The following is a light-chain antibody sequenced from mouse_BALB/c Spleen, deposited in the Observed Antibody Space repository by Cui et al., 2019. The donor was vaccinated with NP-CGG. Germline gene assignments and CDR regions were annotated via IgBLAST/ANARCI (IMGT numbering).Light chain of an antibody. CDR3: ALWYSNHWV. CDR1: TGAVTTSNY. Sequence: QAAMTQESALTTSPGEIVTLTCRSSTGAVTTSNYANWVQEKPNHLFTGLIGGTNNRAPGVPARFSGSLIGDKAALTITGAQTEDEAIYFCALWYSNHWVFGGGTKLTVL. V-gene: IGLV1*01. CDR2: GTN. J-gene: IGLJ1*01.